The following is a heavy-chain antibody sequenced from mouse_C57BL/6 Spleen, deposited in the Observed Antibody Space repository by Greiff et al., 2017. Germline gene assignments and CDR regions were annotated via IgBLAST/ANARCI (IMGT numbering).Heavy chain of an antibody. V-gene: IGHV1-69*01. CDR2: IDPSDSYT. D-gene: IGHD1-1*02. J-gene: IGHJ2*01. CDR3: AGGNYVAY. Sequence: VQLQQPGAELVMPGASVKLSCKASGYTFTSYWMHWVKQRPGQGLEWIGEIDPSDSYTNYNQKFKGKSTLTVDKSSSTAYMQLSSLTSEDSAVYYCAGGNYVAYWGQGTTRTVSS. CDR1: GYTFTSYW.